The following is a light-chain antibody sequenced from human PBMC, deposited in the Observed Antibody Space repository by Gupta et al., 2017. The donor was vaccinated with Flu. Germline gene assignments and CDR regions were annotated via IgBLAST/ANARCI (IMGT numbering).Light chain of an antibody. CDR3: QHYNSGRLT. CDR1: QAISTY. CDR2: GAA. V-gene: IGKV1-27*01. Sequence: DIQMTQSPSSLSASVGDRVTITCRASQAISTYLAWYQQKPGKGPKLLIYGAATLQSGVPSRFSGSGSGSDFTLTISSLQPEDVATYYCQHYNSGRLTFGPGTTVDIK. J-gene: IGKJ3*01.